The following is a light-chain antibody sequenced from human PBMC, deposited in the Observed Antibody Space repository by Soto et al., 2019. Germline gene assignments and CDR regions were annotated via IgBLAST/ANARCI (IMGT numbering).Light chain of an antibody. CDR3: QQYAGSPIT. Sequence: EIVLTQSSGTLSLSPGERATLSCRASQSVSSSLAWYQQKPGLAPTLLISDASSRASGVPDRFTGGGSGTDFTLTIRRLEPEDFALYYCQQYAGSPITFGQGTRLEIK. V-gene: IGKV3-20*01. CDR2: DAS. J-gene: IGKJ5*01. CDR1: QSVSSS.